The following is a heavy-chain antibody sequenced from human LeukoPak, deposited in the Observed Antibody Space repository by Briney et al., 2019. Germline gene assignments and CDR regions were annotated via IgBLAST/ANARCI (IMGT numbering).Heavy chain of an antibody. D-gene: IGHD5-12*01. CDR2: IYHSGLT. V-gene: IGHV4-38-2*01. CDR3: AKLSSEVGGTTLDY. J-gene: IGHJ4*02. Sequence: SETLSLTCPVSGYSVSNGLYRSWIRQPPGKGLEWIGSIYHSGLTYYNPSLESRVTISVATSVNQFSVKFTSVTAANPAVYYCAKLSSEVGGTTLDYWGQGTLVSVSS. CDR1: GYSVSNGLY.